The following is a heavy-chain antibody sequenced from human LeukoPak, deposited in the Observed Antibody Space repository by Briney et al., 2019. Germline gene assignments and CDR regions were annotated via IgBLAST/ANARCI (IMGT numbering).Heavy chain of an antibody. V-gene: IGHV3-21*04. J-gene: IGHJ4*02. CDR2: ISSSSSYI. Sequence: GGSLRLSCAASGFTFSSYSMNWVRQAPGKGLEWVSSISSSSSYIYYADSVKGRFTISRDNSKNTLYLQMNSLRAEDTAVCYCARGSRSPSGTYHYYFDYWGQGTLVTVSS. CDR3: ARGSRSPSGTYHYYFDY. D-gene: IGHD1-26*01. CDR1: GFTFSSYS.